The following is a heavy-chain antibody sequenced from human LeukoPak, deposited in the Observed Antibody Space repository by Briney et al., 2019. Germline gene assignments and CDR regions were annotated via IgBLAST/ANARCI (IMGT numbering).Heavy chain of an antibody. CDR2: TYYKSKWYY. Sequence: SQTLSLTCAISGDIVSSNSAAWNWIRQSLSRGLEWLGRTYYKSKWYYDYAISVKSRITINPDTSKNQFSLQLNSVTPEDTAVYYCTRGEIFDPWGQGTLVTVSS. V-gene: IGHV6-1*01. CDR3: TRGEIFDP. J-gene: IGHJ5*02. CDR1: GDIVSSNSAA.